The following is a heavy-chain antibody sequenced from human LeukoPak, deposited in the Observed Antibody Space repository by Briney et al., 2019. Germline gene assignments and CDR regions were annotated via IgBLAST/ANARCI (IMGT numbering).Heavy chain of an antibody. CDR1: GYSISSGYY. Sequence: SETLSLTCTVSGYSISSGYYWGWIRQSPGKGLEWIGSIYHSGSTYYNPSLKSRVTMSVDTSKNQFSLKLSSVTAADTAVYYCGRLYNYYMDVWGKGTTVTVSS. CDR2: IYHSGST. CDR3: GRLYNYYMDV. D-gene: IGHD3-10*01. J-gene: IGHJ6*03. V-gene: IGHV4-38-2*02.